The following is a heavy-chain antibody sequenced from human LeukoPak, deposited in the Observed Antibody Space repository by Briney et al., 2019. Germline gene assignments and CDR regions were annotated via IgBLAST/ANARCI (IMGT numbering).Heavy chain of an antibody. CDR1: GFTFTDFY. CDR2: ISITGTTI. D-gene: IGHD6-13*01. J-gene: IGHJ4*02. CDR3: AKDTDSSSWSVFDY. Sequence: GVSLRLSCAASGFTFTDFYMSWIRQAPGKGLEWVSYISITGTTIYYADSVKGRFTFSRDNAKNSLYLQMNSLRAEDTALYYCAKDTDSSSWSVFDYWGQGTLVTVSS. V-gene: IGHV3-11*01.